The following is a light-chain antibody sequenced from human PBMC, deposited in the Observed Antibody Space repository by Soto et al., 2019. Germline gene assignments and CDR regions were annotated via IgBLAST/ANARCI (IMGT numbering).Light chain of an antibody. CDR3: CSYASSSPYF. CDR2: VAT. V-gene: IGLV2-23*01. CDR1: SSDVGSYDL. Sequence: QSALTQPASVSGSPGQSITISCTGTSSDVGSYDLVSWYQLHPGKAPNLIIYVATRRPSGVSNRFSGSKSGSTASLTISGLQAEDEADYYCCSYASSSPYFFGTGTKLTVL. J-gene: IGLJ1*01.